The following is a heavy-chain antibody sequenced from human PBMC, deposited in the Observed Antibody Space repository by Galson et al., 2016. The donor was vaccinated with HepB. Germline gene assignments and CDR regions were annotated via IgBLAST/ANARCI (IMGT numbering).Heavy chain of an antibody. D-gene: IGHD3-3*01. V-gene: IGHV3-30*18. CDR1: GFTFGNHG. Sequence: SLRLSCAASGFTFGNHGMHWVRQAPGKGLEWVAVISYGGSNKYYADSVKGRFTISRDNSKNRLYLQMNSLRPEDPAVYFCAKELRPPFGVILISYNMDFWGQGTTVTVSS. CDR2: ISYGGSNK. CDR3: AKELRPPFGVILISYNMDF. J-gene: IGHJ6*02.